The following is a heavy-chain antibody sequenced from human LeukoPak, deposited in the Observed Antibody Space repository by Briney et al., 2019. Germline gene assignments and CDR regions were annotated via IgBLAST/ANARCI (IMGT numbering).Heavy chain of an antibody. D-gene: IGHD2-21*01. CDR2: IRYDGSNK. J-gene: IGHJ6*03. Sequence: PGGSLRLSCAASGFTFSSYGMHWVRQAPGKGLEWVAFIRYDGSNKYYADSVKGRFTISRDNSKNTLYLQMNSLRAEDTAVYYCAKDRAYCGGDCYSGYYMDVWGKGTTVTVSS. CDR1: GFTFSSYG. V-gene: IGHV3-30*02. CDR3: AKDRAYCGGDCYSGYYMDV.